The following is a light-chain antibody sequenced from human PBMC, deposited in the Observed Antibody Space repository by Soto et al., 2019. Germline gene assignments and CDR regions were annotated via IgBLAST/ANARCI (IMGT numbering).Light chain of an antibody. Sequence: DIQMTQSPSTLSAAIGARVTITCRASQSINSWLAWYQQKPGKAPKLLIYRASNLQSGVPSRFSGSGSGTEFTLTISSLQPDDFATYYCHHYNGFSRTFGQGTKVDIK. CDR3: HHYNGFSRT. CDR2: RAS. V-gene: IGKV1-5*03. J-gene: IGKJ1*01. CDR1: QSINSW.